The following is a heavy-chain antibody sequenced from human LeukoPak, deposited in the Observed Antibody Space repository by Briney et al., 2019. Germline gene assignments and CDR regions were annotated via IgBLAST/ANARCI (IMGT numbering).Heavy chain of an antibody. CDR2: ISGSGGTT. CDR1: GFTFSSYA. Sequence: AGGSLRLSCAASGFTFSSYAMSWVRQAPGKGLDWVAAISGSGGTTYYADSVKGRFTISRDNSKNTLYLQMGSLRAEDTAVYYCAKVGLDSSGSYSYYFDYRGQGTLVTVSS. CDR3: AKVGLDSSGSYSYYFDY. D-gene: IGHD3-22*01. J-gene: IGHJ4*02. V-gene: IGHV3-23*01.